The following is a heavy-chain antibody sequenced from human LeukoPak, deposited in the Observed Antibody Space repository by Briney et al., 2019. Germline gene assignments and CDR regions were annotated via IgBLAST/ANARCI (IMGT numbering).Heavy chain of an antibody. CDR3: ARGYWGSGY. J-gene: IGHJ4*02. CDR2: INHSGST. D-gene: IGHD7-27*01. Sequence: SETLSLTCAVYGGSFSGYYWSWIRQPPGKGLEWIGEINHSGSTNYNPSLKSRVTISVDTSKNQFSPKLSSVTAADTAVYYCARGYWGSGYWGQGTLVTVSS. V-gene: IGHV4-34*01. CDR1: GGSFSGYY.